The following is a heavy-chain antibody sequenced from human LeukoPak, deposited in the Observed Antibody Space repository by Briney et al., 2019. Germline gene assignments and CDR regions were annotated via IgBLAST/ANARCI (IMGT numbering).Heavy chain of an antibody. J-gene: IGHJ4*02. CDR1: GFTVSSNY. D-gene: IGHD3-22*01. CDR3: ARAAGRWLPFDY. V-gene: IGHV3-53*01. Sequence: PGGSLRLSCAAFGFTVSSNYMSWVRQAPGKGLEWVSVIYSGGSTYYADSVKGRFTISRDNSKNTLYLQMNSLRAEDTAVYYCARAAGRWLPFDYWGQGTLVTVSS. CDR2: IYSGGST.